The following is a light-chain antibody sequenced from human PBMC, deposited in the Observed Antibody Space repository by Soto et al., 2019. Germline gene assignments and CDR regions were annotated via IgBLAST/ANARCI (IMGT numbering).Light chain of an antibody. CDR3: AVWDDSLRGRV. CDR2: GND. CDR1: NSNIGSNT. V-gene: IGLV1-44*01. Sequence: QSVLTQPPSASGTPGQRVTISCSGSNSNIGSNTVNWYQQFPGTAPRFLIYGNDLRPSGVPDRFSASKSGTSASLAISGPQSEDEADYYCAVWDDSLRGRVFGGGTKLTVL. J-gene: IGLJ2*01.